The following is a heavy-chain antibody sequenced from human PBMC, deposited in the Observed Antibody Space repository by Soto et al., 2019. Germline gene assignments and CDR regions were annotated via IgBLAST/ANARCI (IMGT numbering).Heavy chain of an antibody. V-gene: IGHV4-39*01. CDR1: GGSISSSSYY. D-gene: IGHD6-6*01. CDR2: IYYSGST. Sequence: PSETLSLTCTVSGGSISSSSYYWGWIRQPPGKGLEWIGSIYYSGSTYYNPPLKSRVTISVDTSKNQFSLKLSSVTAADTAVYYCARSSIAARPGGYYFDYWGQGTLVTVSS. CDR3: ARSSIAARPGGYYFDY. J-gene: IGHJ4*02.